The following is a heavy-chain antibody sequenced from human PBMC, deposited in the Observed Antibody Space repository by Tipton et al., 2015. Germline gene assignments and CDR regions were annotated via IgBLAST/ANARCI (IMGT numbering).Heavy chain of an antibody. J-gene: IGHJ4*02. V-gene: IGHV4-59*01. CDR2: TSYSGGT. CDR3: ARRSIVGQRGLDS. D-gene: IGHD1-26*01. CDR1: GASIRRYY. Sequence: TLSLTCTVSGASIRRYYWSWIRQPPGKGLEWIGYTSYSGGTNYNPSLKSRVTMSVDTSKNLFSLNLTSVTAADTALYYCARRSIVGQRGLDSWGQGALVTVSS.